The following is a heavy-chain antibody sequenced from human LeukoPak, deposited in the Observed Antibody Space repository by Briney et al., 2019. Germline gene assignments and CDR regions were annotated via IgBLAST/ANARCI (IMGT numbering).Heavy chain of an antibody. V-gene: IGHV3-23*01. Sequence: GGSLRLSCAASGFTFSTYAMSWVRQAPGKGLEWVSAINGIGGSTYYADSVKGRFTISRDNSKNTLYLQMNSLRAEDTAVYYCARSSFFWSSRAAFDIWGQGTMVTVSS. D-gene: IGHD1-26*01. J-gene: IGHJ3*02. CDR1: GFTFSTYA. CDR2: INGIGGST. CDR3: ARSSFFWSSRAAFDI.